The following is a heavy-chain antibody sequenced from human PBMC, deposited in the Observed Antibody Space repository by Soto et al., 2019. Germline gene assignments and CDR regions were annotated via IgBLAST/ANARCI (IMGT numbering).Heavy chain of an antibody. V-gene: IGHV3-23*01. CDR1: GFTFSIYG. D-gene: IGHD2-15*01. CDR2: ISDSGDSA. J-gene: IGHJ3*01. CDR3: ARPYGGKIGDAPDL. Sequence: GSLRLSCSASGFTFSIYGMSLVRQVAGKGLEWVSTISDSGDSAYYADSVKGRFTISRDNSKNTLYLQMNSLRAEDTAVYYCARPYGGKIGDAPDLWGQGTMVTVSS.